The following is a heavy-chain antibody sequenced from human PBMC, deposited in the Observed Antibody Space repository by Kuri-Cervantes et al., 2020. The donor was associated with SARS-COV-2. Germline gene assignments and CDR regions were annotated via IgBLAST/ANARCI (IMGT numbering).Heavy chain of an antibody. CDR2: IYYSGST. D-gene: IGHD2-2*01. CDR1: GGSISSGDYY. V-gene: IGHV4-30-4*01. CDR3: ARETIVVVPAAPYYYYYGMDV. J-gene: IGHJ6*02. Sequence: LRLSCTVSGGSISSGDYYWSWIRQPPGKGLEWIGYIYYSGSTYYNPSLKSRVTISVDTSKNQFSLKLSSVIAADTAVYYCARETIVVVPAAPYYYYYGMDVWGQGTTVTVSS.